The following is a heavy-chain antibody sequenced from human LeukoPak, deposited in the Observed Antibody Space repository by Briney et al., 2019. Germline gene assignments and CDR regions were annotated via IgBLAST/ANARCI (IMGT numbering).Heavy chain of an antibody. J-gene: IGHJ5*02. CDR2: IYATGST. Sequence: PSETLSLTCTVSGGSISSGNYYWSWIRQPAGKGLEWIGRIYATGSTNYNPSLKSRVTISIDKSKNQFSLKLSSVTAAETAVYYCARGVGSSESNWFDPWGQGTLATVSS. D-gene: IGHD1-26*01. CDR3: ARGVGSSESNWFDP. V-gene: IGHV4-61*02. CDR1: GGSISSGNYY.